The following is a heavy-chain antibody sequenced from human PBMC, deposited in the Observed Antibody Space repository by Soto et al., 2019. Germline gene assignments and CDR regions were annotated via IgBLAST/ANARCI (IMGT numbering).Heavy chain of an antibody. J-gene: IGHJ4*02. CDR1: GFTFRSYA. D-gene: IGHD1-26*01. CDR3: ARESGSYYFDY. V-gene: IGHV3-64*01. Sequence: EVQVVESGGGLVQPGWSLRLSCAASGFTFRSYAMHWVRQAPGKGLEYVSTISRNGGSTYYANSVKGRFTISRDNSKHTLYLQMGSRRAEDMAVYYCARESGSYYFDYWGQGTLVTVSS. CDR2: ISRNGGST.